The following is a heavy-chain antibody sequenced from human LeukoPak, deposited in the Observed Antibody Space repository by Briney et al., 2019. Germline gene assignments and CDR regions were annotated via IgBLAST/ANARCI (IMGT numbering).Heavy chain of an antibody. J-gene: IGHJ4*02. CDR3: ARAVDYVWGSYHIIDY. D-gene: IGHD3-16*02. V-gene: IGHV4-38-2*02. Sequence: SETLSLTWTVSGYSISSGYYWGWMRQPPGKGLEWIGSIYHSGSTYYNPSLKSRVTISVDTSKNQFSLKLSSVTAADTAVYYCARAVDYVWGSYHIIDYWGQGTLVTVSS. CDR1: GYSISSGYY. CDR2: IYHSGST.